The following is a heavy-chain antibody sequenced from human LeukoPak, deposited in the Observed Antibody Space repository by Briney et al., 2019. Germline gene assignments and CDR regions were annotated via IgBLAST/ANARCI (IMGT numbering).Heavy chain of an antibody. CDR2: MNPNSGNT. CDR3: ARGYMGYFDWLLYTPFDY. J-gene: IGHJ4*02. V-gene: IGHV1-8*02. Sequence: ASVKVSCKASGGTFSSYAISWVRQATGQGLEWMGWMNPNSGNTGYAQKFQGRVTMTRNTSISTAYMELSSLRSEDTAVYYCARGYMGYFDWLLYTPFDYWGQGTLVTVSS. CDR1: GGTFSSYA. D-gene: IGHD3-9*01.